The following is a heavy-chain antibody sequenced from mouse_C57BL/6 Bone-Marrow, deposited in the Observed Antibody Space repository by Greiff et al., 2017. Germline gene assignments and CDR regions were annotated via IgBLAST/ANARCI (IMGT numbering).Heavy chain of an antibody. D-gene: IGHD2-14*01. CDR2: ILPSDSDT. CDR3: AIIEFPYAAWFDY. J-gene: IGHJ3*01. V-gene: IGHV1-74*01. Sequence: QVQLKEPGAELVKPGASVKVSCKASGYTFTSYWMHWVKQRPGQGLEWIGRILPSDSDTNYNQKFKGTATFTVYKSSSTAYMQLSSMASEDSAVYYCAIIEFPYAAWFDYWGQGTLVTVSA. CDR1: GYTFTSYW.